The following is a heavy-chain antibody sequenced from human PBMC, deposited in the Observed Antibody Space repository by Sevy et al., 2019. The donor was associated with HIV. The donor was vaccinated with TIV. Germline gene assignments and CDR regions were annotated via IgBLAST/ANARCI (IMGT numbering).Heavy chain of an antibody. CDR2: IPFDGSRE. CDR3: AKALNIVATILN. J-gene: IGHJ4*02. CDR1: GFTFTDYG. D-gene: IGHD5-12*01. Sequence: GGSLRLSCVASGFTFTDYGMHWVRQVPGRGLEWVAFIPFDGSREYYTDSVKGQFTISREDSKNTLYLQMNSLRSEDTAVYYCAKALNIVATILNWGQGTLVTVSS. V-gene: IGHV3-30*02.